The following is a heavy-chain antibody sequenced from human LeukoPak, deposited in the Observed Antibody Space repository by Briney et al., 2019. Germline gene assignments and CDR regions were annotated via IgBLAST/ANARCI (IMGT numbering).Heavy chain of an antibody. D-gene: IGHD3-22*01. CDR2: ISYDGSNK. CDR3: ARQQVYYYDSSGSYDY. Sequence: GGSLRLSCAASGFTSSSYAMHWVRQAPGKGLEWVAVISYDGSNKYYADSVKGRFTISRDNSKNTLYLQMNSLRAEDTAVYYCARQQVYYYDSSGSYDYWGQGTLVTVSS. V-gene: IGHV3-30-3*01. J-gene: IGHJ4*02. CDR1: GFTSSSYA.